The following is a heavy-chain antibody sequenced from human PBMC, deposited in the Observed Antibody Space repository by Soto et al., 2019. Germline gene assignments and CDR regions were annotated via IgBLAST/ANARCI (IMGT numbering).Heavy chain of an antibody. Sequence: SETLSLNCADYGGCFSGYYWSWIRQPPGKGLEWIGEINHSGSTNYNPSLKSRVTISVDTSKNQFSLKLSSVTAADTAVYYCARANGYSSSRYTGLYYGMDVWGQGTTVTVSS. CDR1: GGCFSGYY. D-gene: IGHD6-13*01. CDR2: INHSGST. J-gene: IGHJ6*02. CDR3: ARANGYSSSRYTGLYYGMDV. V-gene: IGHV4-34*01.